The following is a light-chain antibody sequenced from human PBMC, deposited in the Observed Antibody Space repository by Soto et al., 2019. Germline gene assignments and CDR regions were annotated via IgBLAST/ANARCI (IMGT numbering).Light chain of an antibody. CDR1: QSLVHSDGNTY. CDR2: KVS. V-gene: IGKV2-30*02. CDR3: MLGTHWPRS. Sequence: DVVVTQSPLSLPVTLGQPASISCRSSQSLVHSDGNTYLNWFQQRPGQSPRRLIYKVSNRASGVPDRLSGSGSGTDFTLKISRVEAEDVGVYYSMLGTHWPRSFGGGTKVETK. J-gene: IGKJ4*01.